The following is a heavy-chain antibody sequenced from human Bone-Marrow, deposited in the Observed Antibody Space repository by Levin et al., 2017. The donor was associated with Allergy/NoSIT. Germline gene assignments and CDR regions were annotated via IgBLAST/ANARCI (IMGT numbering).Heavy chain of an antibody. Sequence: PGGSLRLSCAASGFTFSTHAMHWVRQAPGKGLEWVATISYDGSNKYYADSVKGRFTISSDNSKNTYLQMNSLGAEDTAVYYCARDRHSGSYYGYFDYWGQGTLVTVSS. V-gene: IGHV3-30-3*01. CDR1: GFTFSTHA. CDR3: ARDRHSGSYYGYFDY. D-gene: IGHD1-26*01. J-gene: IGHJ4*02. CDR2: ISYDGSNK.